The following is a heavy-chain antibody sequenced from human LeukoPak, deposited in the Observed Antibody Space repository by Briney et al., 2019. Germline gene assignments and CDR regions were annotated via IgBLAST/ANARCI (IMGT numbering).Heavy chain of an antibody. Sequence: SETLSLTCAVYGGSFSGYYWSWIRQPPGKGLEWIGEINHSGSTNYNPSLKSRVTISVDTSKNQFSLKLSSVTAADTAVYYCARELRYYYGSGSYRAPYYYYYMDVWGKGTTVTVSS. CDR3: ARELRYYYGSGSYRAPYYYYYMDV. CDR1: GGSFSGYY. D-gene: IGHD3-10*01. V-gene: IGHV4-34*01. J-gene: IGHJ6*03. CDR2: INHSGST.